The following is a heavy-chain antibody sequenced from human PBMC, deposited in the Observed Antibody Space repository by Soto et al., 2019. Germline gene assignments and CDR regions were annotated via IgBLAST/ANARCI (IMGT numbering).Heavy chain of an antibody. D-gene: IGHD2-15*01. Sequence: EVQLVESGGGLVKPGGSLRLSCAASGFTFSNAWMSWVRQAPGKGLEWVGRIKSKTDGGTTDYAAPVKGRFTISRDDSKNTLYLQMNSLKTEDTAVYYCTTVYCSGGSCYSFGQWGQGTLVTVSS. CDR1: GFTFSNAW. J-gene: IGHJ4*02. CDR2: IKSKTDGGTT. CDR3: TTVYCSGGSCYSFGQ. V-gene: IGHV3-15*01.